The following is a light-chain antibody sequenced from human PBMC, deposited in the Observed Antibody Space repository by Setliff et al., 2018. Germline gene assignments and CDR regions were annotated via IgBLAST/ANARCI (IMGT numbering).Light chain of an antibody. J-gene: IGLJ1*01. CDR3: SSHTVGSTLSV. CDR2: DVT. CDR1: SSDVGGYDY. V-gene: IGLV2-14*03. Sequence: QSVLTQPASVSGSPGQSITFSCTGSSSDVGGYDYVSWYQQHPGKAPKLLIYDVTNRPSGVSNRFSGPKSGNTASLTISGLQAEDEAEYFCSSHTVGSTLSVFGTGTKVTVL.